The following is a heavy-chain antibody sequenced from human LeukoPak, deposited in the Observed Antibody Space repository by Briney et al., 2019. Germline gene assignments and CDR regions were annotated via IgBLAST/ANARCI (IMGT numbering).Heavy chain of an antibody. CDR3: ASWVPDRGSDY. V-gene: IGHV3-23*01. D-gene: IGHD3-10*01. J-gene: IGHJ4*02. CDR1: GFTFSSYV. CDR2: ISGSGGST. Sequence: PGGSLRLSCAVTGFTFSSYVMSWVRQAPGKGLEWVSSISGSGGSTYYADSVKGRFTISRDNSKKTLYLQMNSLRADDTAVYYCASWVPDRGSDYWGQGTLVTVSS.